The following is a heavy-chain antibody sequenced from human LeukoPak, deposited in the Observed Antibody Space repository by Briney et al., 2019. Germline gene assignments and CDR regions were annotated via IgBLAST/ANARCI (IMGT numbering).Heavy chain of an antibody. CDR2: ISSSSSYI. CDR3: ASGVSSTSCYVDY. J-gene: IGHJ4*02. Sequence: PGGSLRLSCAASGFTLSSYSMNWVRQAPGKGLEWVSSISSSSSYIYYADSVKGRFTVSRDNAKNSLYLQMNSLRAEDTAVYYCASGVSSTSCYVDYWGQGTLVTVSS. D-gene: IGHD2-2*01. V-gene: IGHV3-21*01. CDR1: GFTLSSYS.